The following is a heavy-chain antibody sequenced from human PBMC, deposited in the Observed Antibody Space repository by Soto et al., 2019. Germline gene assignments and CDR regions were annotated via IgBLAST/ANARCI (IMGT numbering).Heavy chain of an antibody. Sequence: QVQLVQSGAEVKKPGSSVKVSCKASGGTFSSYTISWVRQAPGQGLEWMGRIIHILGIANYAQKFQGRVTITADKSTSTACMELSSLRSEDTAVYDCASALAWYSGYDSTPGWFDPWGQGTLVTVSS. V-gene: IGHV1-69*02. CDR1: GGTFSSYT. CDR3: ASALAWYSGYDSTPGWFDP. CDR2: IIHILGIA. J-gene: IGHJ5*02. D-gene: IGHD5-12*01.